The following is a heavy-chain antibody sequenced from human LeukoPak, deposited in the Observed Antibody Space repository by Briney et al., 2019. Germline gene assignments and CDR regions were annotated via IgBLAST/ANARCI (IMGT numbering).Heavy chain of an antibody. J-gene: IGHJ4*02. CDR1: GGSISSYY. V-gene: IGHV4-59*01. CDR2: IYYSGST. D-gene: IGHD3-3*01. Sequence: SETLSLTCTVSGGSISSYYWSWIRQPPGKGLEWIGYIYYSGSTNYNPSLKSRVTISVDTSKNQFSLKLSSVTAADTAVYYCARGADFWSGEYYFDYWGQGTLVTVSS. CDR3: ARGADFWSGEYYFDY.